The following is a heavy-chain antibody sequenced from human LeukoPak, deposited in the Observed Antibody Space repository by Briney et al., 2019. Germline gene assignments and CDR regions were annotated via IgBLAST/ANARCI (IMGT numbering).Heavy chain of an antibody. CDR2: IIPIFGTA. Sequence: GVSVKVSCKASGGTFSSYAISGVRQAPGQGLEWMGGIIPIFGTANYAQKFQGRVTITTDESTSTAYMELSSLRSEDTAVYYCARVPYVDTAMVRDYYYYYYMDVWGKGTTVTVSS. V-gene: IGHV1-69*05. J-gene: IGHJ6*03. CDR1: GGTFSSYA. D-gene: IGHD5-18*01. CDR3: ARVPYVDTAMVRDYYYYYYMDV.